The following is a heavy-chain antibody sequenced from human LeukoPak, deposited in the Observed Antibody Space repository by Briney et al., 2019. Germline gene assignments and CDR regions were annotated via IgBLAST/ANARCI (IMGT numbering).Heavy chain of an antibody. CDR2: INHSGST. Sequence: TSETLSLTCAVYGGSFSGYYWSWIRQPPGKGLEWIGEINHSGSTNYNPSLKSRVTISVDTSKNQFSLKLSSVTAADTAVYYCARVPPGSWVSYFDYWGQGTLVTVSS. V-gene: IGHV4-34*01. J-gene: IGHJ4*02. D-gene: IGHD3-10*01. CDR1: GGSFSGYY. CDR3: ARVPPGSWVSYFDY.